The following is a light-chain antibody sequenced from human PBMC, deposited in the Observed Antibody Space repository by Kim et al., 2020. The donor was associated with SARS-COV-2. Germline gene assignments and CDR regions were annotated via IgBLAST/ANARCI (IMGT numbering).Light chain of an antibody. V-gene: IGKV1-33*01. J-gene: IGKJ2*01. Sequence: DIQMTQSPSSLSASVRDRVTITCQASQDISNYLNWYQQKPGKAPKLLIYDASNLETGVPSRFSGSGSGTDFTFTISSLQPEDIATYYCQQYENLPYTFGQGTKLEI. CDR3: QQYENLPYT. CDR1: QDISNY. CDR2: DAS.